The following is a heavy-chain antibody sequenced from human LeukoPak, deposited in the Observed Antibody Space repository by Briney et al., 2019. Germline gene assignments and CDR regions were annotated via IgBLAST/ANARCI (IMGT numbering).Heavy chain of an antibody. CDR2: ISSISSYI. V-gene: IGHV3-21*01. CDR1: GFTFSSYS. CDR3: ARDNSWNSGYFDY. D-gene: IGHD1-1*01. J-gene: IGHJ4*02. Sequence: GGSLRLSCAASGFTFSSYSMNWVRQAPGKGLEWVSSISSISSYIYYADSAKGRFTISRDNAKNSLYLQMNSLRAEDTAVYYCARDNSWNSGYFDYWGQGTLVTVSS.